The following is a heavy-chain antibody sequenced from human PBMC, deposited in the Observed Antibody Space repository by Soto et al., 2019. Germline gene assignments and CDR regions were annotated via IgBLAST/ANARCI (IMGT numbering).Heavy chain of an antibody. D-gene: IGHD2-2*01. Sequence: GGSLRLSCAASGFTFSSYAMSWVRQAPGKGLEWVSTISGGGGSTYYADSVKGRFTISRDNSKNTLYLQMNSLRADDTAIYYCAKRHQPQKYYFDYWGQGTLVTVSS. V-gene: IGHV3-23*01. CDR3: AKRHQPQKYYFDY. CDR1: GFTFSSYA. J-gene: IGHJ4*02. CDR2: ISGGGGST.